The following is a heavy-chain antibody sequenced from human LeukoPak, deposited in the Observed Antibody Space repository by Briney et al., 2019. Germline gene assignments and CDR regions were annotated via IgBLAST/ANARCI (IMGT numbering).Heavy chain of an antibody. CDR2: INQDESEK. V-gene: IGHV3-7*03. J-gene: IGHJ6*02. CDR1: GFPFSSYS. CDR3: ARGHYGLDV. Sequence: HTGGSLRLSCAASGFPFSSYSMTWVRQAPGKGLEWVAHINQDESEKSYVDSAKGRFTISRDNGKNSLYLQMSSLRVEDTGVYHCARGHYGLDVWGQGTTVTVSS.